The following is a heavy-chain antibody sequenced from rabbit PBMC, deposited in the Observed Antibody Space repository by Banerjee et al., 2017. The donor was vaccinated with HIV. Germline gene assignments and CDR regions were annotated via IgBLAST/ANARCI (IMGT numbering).Heavy chain of an antibody. Sequence: QSLEESGGDLVKPGASLTLTCTASGFSFSSSYYMCWVRQAPGKGLEWIACIYTGSSGGTYYASWAKGRFTISKTSSTTVTLRLTSLTGADTATYFCARDYSYDDYAYFGLWGQGTLVTVS. CDR3: ARDYSYDDYAYFGL. CDR1: GFSFSSSYY. D-gene: IGHD2-1*01. J-gene: IGHJ4*01. CDR2: IYTGSSGGT. V-gene: IGHV1S40*01.